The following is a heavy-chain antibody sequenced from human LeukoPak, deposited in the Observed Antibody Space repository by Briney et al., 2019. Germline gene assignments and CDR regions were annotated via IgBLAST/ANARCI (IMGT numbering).Heavy chain of an antibody. CDR3: ARLLHTLNYYYGMDV. V-gene: IGHV1-18*01. CDR2: ISAYNGNT. J-gene: IGHJ6*02. CDR1: GYTFTSYG. D-gene: IGHD2-15*01. Sequence: ASVKVSCKASGYTFTSYGISWVRQAPGQGLEWMGWISAYNGNTNYAQKLQGRVTMTTDTSTSTAYMQLRSLRSDDTAVYYCARLLHTLNYYYGMDVWGQGTTVTVSS.